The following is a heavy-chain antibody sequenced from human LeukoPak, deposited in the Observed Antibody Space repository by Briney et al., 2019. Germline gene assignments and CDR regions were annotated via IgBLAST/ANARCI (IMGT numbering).Heavy chain of an antibody. CDR3: ARVRSSSWYYFDY. D-gene: IGHD6-13*01. V-gene: IGHV3-64*02. Sequence: GGSLRLSCAASGFTFSTFAIHWVRQAPGKGLESVSAISGNGGITYYADSVKGRFTISRDNSKNTLYLQMGGLRAEDMAVYYCARVRSSSWYYFDYWGQGTLVTVSS. J-gene: IGHJ4*02. CDR2: ISGNGGIT. CDR1: GFTFSTFA.